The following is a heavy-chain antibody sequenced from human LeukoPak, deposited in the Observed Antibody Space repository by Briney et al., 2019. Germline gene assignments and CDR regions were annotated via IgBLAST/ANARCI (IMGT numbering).Heavy chain of an antibody. J-gene: IGHJ6*02. CDR1: GYTFTGYY. D-gene: IGHD3-22*01. V-gene: IGHV1-2*02. Sequence: ASVKVSCKASGYTFTGYYMHWVRQAPGQGLEWMGWINPNSGGTNYAQKFQGRVTMTRDTSISTAYMELSRLRYDDTAVYYCARERFNRVVVKYYYYGMDVWGRGATVTVSS. CDR3: ARERFNRVVVKYYYYGMDV. CDR2: INPNSGGT.